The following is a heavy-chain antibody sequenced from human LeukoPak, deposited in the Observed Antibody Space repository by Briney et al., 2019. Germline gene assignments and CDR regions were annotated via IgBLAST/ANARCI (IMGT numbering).Heavy chain of an antibody. J-gene: IGHJ4*02. D-gene: IGHD3-10*01. V-gene: IGHV1-18*01. CDR1: GGTFSSYG. CDR3: ARAPPPYYGSGSYYNVFPGGYFDY. Sequence: ASVKVSCKASGGTFSSYGISWVRQAPGQGLEWMGWISAYNGNTNYAQKLQGRVTMTRDTSTSTVYMELSSLRSEDTAVYYCARAPPPYYGSGSYYNVFPGGYFDYWGQGTLVTVSS. CDR2: ISAYNGNT.